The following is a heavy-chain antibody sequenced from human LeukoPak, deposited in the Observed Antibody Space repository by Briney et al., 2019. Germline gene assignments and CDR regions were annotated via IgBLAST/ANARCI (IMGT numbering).Heavy chain of an antibody. CDR1: GYTFTSYD. V-gene: IGHV1-8*01. J-gene: IGHJ5*02. CDR2: MNPNSGNT. D-gene: IGHD2-8*01. Sequence: ASVKVSCKASGYTFTSYDINWVRQATGQGLEWMGWMNPNSGNTGYAQKFQGRVTMTRNTSISTAYMELSSLRSEDTAVYYCARGRPVLYRGHRGWFDPWGQGTLVTVSS. CDR3: ARGRPVLYRGHRGWFDP.